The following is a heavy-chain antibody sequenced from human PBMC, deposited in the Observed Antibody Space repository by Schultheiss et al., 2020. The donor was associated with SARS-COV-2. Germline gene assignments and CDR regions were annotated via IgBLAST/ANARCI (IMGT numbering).Heavy chain of an antibody. CDR2: IKQDGSEK. D-gene: IGHD2-2*02. J-gene: IGHJ4*02. Sequence: GGSLRLSCAASGFTVSSNYMSWVRQAPGMGLEWLANIKQDGSEKYYVDSVKGRFTISRDNAKNSLYLQMNSLRAEDTAVYYCAREGQAIPVDYWGQGTLVTVSS. V-gene: IGHV3-7*01. CDR1: GFTVSSNY. CDR3: AREGQAIPVDY.